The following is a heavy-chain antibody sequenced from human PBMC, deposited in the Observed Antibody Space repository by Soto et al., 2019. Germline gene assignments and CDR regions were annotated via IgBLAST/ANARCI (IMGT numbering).Heavy chain of an antibody. Sequence: EVQLVESGGGLVQPGGSLRLSCAASGFTFSSYWMHWVRQAPGKGLVWVSRINSDGSSTSYADSVKGRFTISRDNAKNTLHLQRNSLRAEDTAVYDCVRTSLGVAAATREDYWGQGTLVTVSS. J-gene: IGHJ4*02. D-gene: IGHD2-15*01. CDR1: GFTFSSYW. CDR2: INSDGSST. CDR3: VRTSLGVAAATREDY. V-gene: IGHV3-74*01.